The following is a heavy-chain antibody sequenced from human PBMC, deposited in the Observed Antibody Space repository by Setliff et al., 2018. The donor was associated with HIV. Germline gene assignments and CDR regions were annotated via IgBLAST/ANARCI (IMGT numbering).Heavy chain of an antibody. D-gene: IGHD2-8*02. V-gene: IGHV4-39*01. CDR1: GGSISSSSYY. Sequence: SETLSLTCTVSGGSISSSSYYWGWIRQPPGKGLEWIGSIYYSGSTYYNPSLKSRVTISVDTSKNQFSLKLSSVTAADTAVYYCARQESYGNGGLYYFDNWGQGTLVTVS. J-gene: IGHJ4*02. CDR3: ARQESYGNGGLYYFDN. CDR2: IYYSGST.